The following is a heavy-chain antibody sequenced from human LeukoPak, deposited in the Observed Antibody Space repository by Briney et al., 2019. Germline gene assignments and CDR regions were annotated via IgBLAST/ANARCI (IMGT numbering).Heavy chain of an antibody. CDR3: ARGSWFDP. V-gene: IGHV4-30-4*01. Sequence: SEILSLTCTVSGCYISSGDYYWSWIRQPPGKCLESIGYIDYSGSTYYNPSLKRRVNISVDTSKNQFSLKLSSVTAADTAVYYCARGSWFDPWGQGTLVTVSS. J-gene: IGHJ5*02. CDR2: IDYSGST. CDR1: GCYISSGDYY.